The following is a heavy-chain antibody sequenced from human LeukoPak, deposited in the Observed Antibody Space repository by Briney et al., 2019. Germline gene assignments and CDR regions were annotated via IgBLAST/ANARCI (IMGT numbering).Heavy chain of an antibody. V-gene: IGHV1-8*01. CDR3: ARIAAAGNRRLNY. Sequence: ASVKVSCKASGYTFTGYDINWVRQATGRGLEWMGWMNPNSGNTGYAQKFQGRITMTRNTSISTAYMELSSLTSEDTAVYSCARIAAAGNRRLNYWGQGTLVTVSS. J-gene: IGHJ4*02. CDR1: GYTFTGYD. CDR2: MNPNSGNT. D-gene: IGHD6-13*01.